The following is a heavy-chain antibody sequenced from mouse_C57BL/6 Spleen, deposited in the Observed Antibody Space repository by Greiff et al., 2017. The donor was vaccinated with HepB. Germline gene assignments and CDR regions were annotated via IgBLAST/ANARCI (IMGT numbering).Heavy chain of an antibody. J-gene: IGHJ1*03. CDR1: GYTFTDYN. V-gene: IGHV1-18*01. D-gene: IGHD1-1*01. CDR3: ARKRSSSYEYFDV. CDR2: INPNNGGT. Sequence: VQLQQSGPELVKPGASVKIPCKASGYTFTDYNMDWVKQSHGKSLEWIGEINPNNGGTIYNQKFKGKATMTVDKSSSTAYMELRSLTSEDTAVYYGARKRSSSYEYFDVWGTGTTVTVSS.